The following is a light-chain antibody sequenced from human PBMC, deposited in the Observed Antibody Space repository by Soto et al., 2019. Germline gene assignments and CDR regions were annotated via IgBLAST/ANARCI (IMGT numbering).Light chain of an antibody. CDR3: QQRSNWPPRIT. CDR1: QSVSSY. Sequence: ELVLTQSPATLSLSPGERATLSCRASQSVSSYLAWYQQKPGQAPRLLIYDASNRATGIPSRFSGSGSGTDFTLTISSLEPEDFAVYYCQQRSNWPPRITFGHGTRLEIK. CDR2: DAS. V-gene: IGKV3-11*01. J-gene: IGKJ5*01.